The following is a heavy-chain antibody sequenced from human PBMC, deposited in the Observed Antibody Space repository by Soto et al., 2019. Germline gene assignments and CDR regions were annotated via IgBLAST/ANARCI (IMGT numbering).Heavy chain of an antibody. J-gene: IGHJ4*02. Sequence: GGSLRLSCAASGFTFDDYAMHWVRRAPGKGLEWVSGISCDSGSIGYADSVKGRFTISRDNAKNTLYLQMNSLRAEDTAVYYCARDLTTTPLWGQGTLVTVSS. D-gene: IGHD1-1*01. CDR3: ARDLTTTPL. V-gene: IGHV3-9*01. CDR1: GFTFDDYA. CDR2: ISCDSGSI.